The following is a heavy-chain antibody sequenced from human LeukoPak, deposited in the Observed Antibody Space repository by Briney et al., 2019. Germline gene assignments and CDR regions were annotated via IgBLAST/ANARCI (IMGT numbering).Heavy chain of an antibody. CDR1: GYTFTSYY. J-gene: IGHJ6*02. CDR2: INPSGGST. Sequence: GESLKISCKGSGYTFTSYYMHWVRQAPGQGLEWMGRINPSGGSTSYAQKFQGRVTMTRDTSTSTLYMELSSLRSEDTAVYYCARDPLGTETIWYYYYGMDVWGQGTTVTVSS. CDR3: ARDPLGTETIWYYYYGMDV. V-gene: IGHV1-46*01. D-gene: IGHD4-11*01.